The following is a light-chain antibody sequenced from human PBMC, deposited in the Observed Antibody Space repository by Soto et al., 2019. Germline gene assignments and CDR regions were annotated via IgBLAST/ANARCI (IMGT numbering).Light chain of an antibody. V-gene: IGLV4-60*02. Sequence: QLVLTQSSSASASLGSSVKLTCTLSSGHSSYTIAWHQQLPGKAPRYLMNLEGSGSYNKGSGVPDRSSGSSSGADRYLTISNLQFEDEADYYCETWDSNKWVFGGGTKLTVL. J-gene: IGLJ3*02. CDR2: LEGSGSY. CDR1: SGHSSYT. CDR3: ETWDSNKWV.